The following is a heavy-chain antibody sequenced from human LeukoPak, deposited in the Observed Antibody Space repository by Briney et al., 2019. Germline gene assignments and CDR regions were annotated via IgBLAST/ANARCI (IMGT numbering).Heavy chain of an antibody. Sequence: ASVKVSCKASGYTFTGYYMHWVRQAPGQGLEWMGRINPNSGGTNYAQKFQGRVTMTRDTSISTAYMELSRLRSDDTAVCCCARVSGSYYNGPFDYWGQGTLVTVSS. CDR1: GYTFTGYY. CDR3: ARVSGSYYNGPFDY. CDR2: INPNSGGT. J-gene: IGHJ4*02. V-gene: IGHV1-2*06. D-gene: IGHD3-10*01.